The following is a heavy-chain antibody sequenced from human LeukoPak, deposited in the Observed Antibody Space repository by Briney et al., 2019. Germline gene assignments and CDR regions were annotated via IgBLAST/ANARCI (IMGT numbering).Heavy chain of an antibody. V-gene: IGHV3-30*02. J-gene: IGHJ4*02. D-gene: IGHD2-2*01. CDR1: GFTFINYG. Sequence: GGSLRLSCAASGFTFINYGMDWVRQAPGKGPEWVSFIRNDEANKYYADSVKGRFTISRDNSKNTLYLEMNSLRAEDTAVYYCAKAYCGSPVCYGGRNIGHGGQGTLVPVS. CDR2: IRNDEANK. CDR3: AKAYCGSPVCYGGRNIGH.